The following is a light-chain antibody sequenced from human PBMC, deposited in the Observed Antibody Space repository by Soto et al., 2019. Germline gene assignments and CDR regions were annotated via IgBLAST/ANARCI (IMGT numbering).Light chain of an antibody. V-gene: IGKV3-11*01. J-gene: IGKJ1*01. CDR2: DAS. CDR3: QQRLNWPPG. CDR1: QSVSSN. Sequence: EIVLTQSPAPLSVSPGGRATLSCRASQSVSSNLAWYQQKPGQAPRLLIYDASNRATGVPARFSGSRSGTDFTLTISDLEPADFGLYYCQQRLNWPPGFGQGTKVDIK.